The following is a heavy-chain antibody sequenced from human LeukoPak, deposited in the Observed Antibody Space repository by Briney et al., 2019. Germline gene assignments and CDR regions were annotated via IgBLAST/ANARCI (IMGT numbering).Heavy chain of an antibody. Sequence: GGSLRLSCEASGFTFFSYWMSWVRQAPGKGLEWVSGISWNSGSIGYADSVKGRFTISRDNAKNSLYLQMNSLRAEDTALYYCAKDYGSGSYYGLDYWGQGTLVTVSS. CDR1: GFTFFSYW. CDR3: AKDYGSGSYYGLDY. V-gene: IGHV3-9*01. D-gene: IGHD3-10*01. J-gene: IGHJ4*02. CDR2: ISWNSGSI.